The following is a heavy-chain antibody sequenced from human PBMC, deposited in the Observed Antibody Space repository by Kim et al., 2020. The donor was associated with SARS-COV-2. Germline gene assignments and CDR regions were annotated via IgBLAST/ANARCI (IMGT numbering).Heavy chain of an antibody. D-gene: IGHD3-3*01. CDR3: ARHKGNTIFGVVIIDAFDI. J-gene: IGHJ3*02. Sequence: SETLSLTCTVSGGSISSSSYYWGWIRQPPGKGLEWIGSIYYSGSTYYNPSLKSRATISVDTSKNQFSLKLSSVTAADTAVYYCARHKGNTIFGVVIIDAFDIWGQGTMVTVSS. V-gene: IGHV4-39*01. CDR2: IYYSGST. CDR1: GGSISSSSYY.